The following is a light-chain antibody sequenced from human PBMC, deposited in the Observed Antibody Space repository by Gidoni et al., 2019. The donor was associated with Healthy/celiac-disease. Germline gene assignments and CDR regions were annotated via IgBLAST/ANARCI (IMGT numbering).Light chain of an antibody. CDR3: QQRSNWLT. CDR1: QSVSSY. CDR2: DAS. J-gene: IGKJ4*01. V-gene: IGKV3-11*01. Sequence: EIVLTQSPATLSLSPGERATLSCRASQSVSSYLAWYQQKPGQAPRLLIYDASNRATGIPARFSGSGSGTDFTRTIRSLEPEDFAVYYCQQRSNWLTFGGGTKVEIK.